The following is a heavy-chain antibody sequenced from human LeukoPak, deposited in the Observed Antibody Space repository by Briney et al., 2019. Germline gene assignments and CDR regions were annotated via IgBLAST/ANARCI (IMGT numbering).Heavy chain of an antibody. V-gene: IGHV4-59*01. Sequence: PSETLSLTCTVTRGSFSTYYWSWIRQPPGEGLEWIGHFYYSGSTNYNPSLKSRVTISVDTSRNQFSLKLTSVTAADTAVYYCARGQGGNYYLNYFDYWGQGALVTVSS. CDR1: RGSFSTYY. D-gene: IGHD1-26*01. J-gene: IGHJ4*02. CDR2: FYYSGST. CDR3: ARGQGGNYYLNYFDY.